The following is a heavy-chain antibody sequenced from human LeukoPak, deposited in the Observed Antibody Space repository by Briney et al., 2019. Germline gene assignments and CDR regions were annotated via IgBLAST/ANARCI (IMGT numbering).Heavy chain of an antibody. D-gene: IGHD3-3*01. J-gene: IGHJ4*02. V-gene: IGHV4-59*02. CDR1: GGAVNSYY. CDR2: ISHNGNI. Sequence: SETLSLACNVSGGAVNSYYWSWIRQTPGEGLKWIGYISHNGNIDYAPSLKSRVTMSIDTTKNQFSLKLTSVTAADTALYFCARGFCSDEICQVFTHWGQGILVTVSS. CDR3: ARGFCSDEICQVFTH.